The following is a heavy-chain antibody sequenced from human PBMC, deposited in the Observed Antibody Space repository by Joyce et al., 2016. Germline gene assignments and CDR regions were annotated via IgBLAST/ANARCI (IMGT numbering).Heavy chain of an antibody. Sequence: QVQLVQSGAEVKKPGSSVKVSCKASGVTFSDYAFTWVRQAPGQGLEWMGGIIPFCGTAKYAQKFQGRVTIIADESTSTVYMELSSLRSEDTAVYYCARGGEWFGELSNWFDPWGQGTLVTVSS. V-gene: IGHV1-69*01. CDR2: IIPFCGTA. J-gene: IGHJ5*02. CDR1: GVTFSDYA. CDR3: ARGGEWFGELSNWFDP. D-gene: IGHD3-10*01.